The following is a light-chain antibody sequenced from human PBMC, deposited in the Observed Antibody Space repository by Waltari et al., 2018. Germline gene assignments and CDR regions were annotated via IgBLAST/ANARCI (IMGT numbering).Light chain of an antibody. CDR2: GVS. CDR1: NSDIGGYNY. CDR3: SSFTSSATWV. Sequence: QSALTQPASLSGSPRQSITISCPGTNSDIGGYNYFSWYQHHSGKAPKLMIFGVSDRPSGVSNRFSGSKSGNTASLTISELQADDEADYYCSSFTSSATWVFGGGTKLTVL. V-gene: IGLV2-14*03. J-gene: IGLJ3*02.